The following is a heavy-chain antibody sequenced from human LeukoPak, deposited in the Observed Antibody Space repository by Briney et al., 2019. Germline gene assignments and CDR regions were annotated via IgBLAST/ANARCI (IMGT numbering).Heavy chain of an antibody. D-gene: IGHD4-17*01. V-gene: IGHV3-30*03. CDR2: ISYDGSNK. CDR1: GFTFSSYG. Sequence: GGSLRLSCAASGFTFSSYGMHWVRQAPGKGLEWVAVISYDGSNKYYADSVKGRFTISRDNAKNSLYLQMNSLRAEDTAVYYCARPFYGDYPYWYFDLWGRGTLVTVSS. CDR3: ARPFYGDYPYWYFDL. J-gene: IGHJ2*01.